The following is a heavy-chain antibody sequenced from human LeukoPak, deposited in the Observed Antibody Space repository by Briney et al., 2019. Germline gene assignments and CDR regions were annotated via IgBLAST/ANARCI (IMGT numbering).Heavy chain of an antibody. Sequence: EASVKVSCKASGYPFISTGINWLRQAPGHGLEWMGWISPYNGNTNFAQQFQNRLTLTTDTSSRTSFMELKSLRYEDTATYYCARDHGGFWSGSAGFWGQGTLLTVSS. D-gene: IGHD3-3*01. J-gene: IGHJ4*02. CDR2: ISPYNGNT. V-gene: IGHV1-18*01. CDR3: ARDHGGFWSGSAGF. CDR1: GYPFISTG.